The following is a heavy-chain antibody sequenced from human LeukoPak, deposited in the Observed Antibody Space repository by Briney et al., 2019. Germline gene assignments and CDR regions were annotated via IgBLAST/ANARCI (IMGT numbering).Heavy chain of an antibody. D-gene: IGHD3-10*01. CDR3: GRQWFGPARKFDY. CDR1: GGSISSSSFY. CDR2: IFYSGST. Sequence: PSETLSLTCTVSGGSISSSSFYRGWIRQPPGKGLEWIGTIFYSGSTWYNPSLKSRVTISVDTSKNQFSLKLSSVTAADTAVYFCGRQWFGPARKFDYWGQGTLVTVSS. J-gene: IGHJ4*02. V-gene: IGHV4-39*01.